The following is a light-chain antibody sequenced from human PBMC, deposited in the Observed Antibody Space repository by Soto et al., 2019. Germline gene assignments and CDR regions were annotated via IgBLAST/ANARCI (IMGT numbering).Light chain of an antibody. Sequence: QSALTQPASVSGSPGQSITISCTGPSSDVGGSKVVSWYQHHPGKAPKLIIYEDTKRPSGVSTRFSGFKSGNRASLTVSGLQLDDEADYYCSSYAGGNNLVFGGGTQLTVL. CDR3: SSYAGGNNLV. CDR2: EDT. CDR1: SSDVGGSKV. J-gene: IGLJ7*01. V-gene: IGLV2-14*02.